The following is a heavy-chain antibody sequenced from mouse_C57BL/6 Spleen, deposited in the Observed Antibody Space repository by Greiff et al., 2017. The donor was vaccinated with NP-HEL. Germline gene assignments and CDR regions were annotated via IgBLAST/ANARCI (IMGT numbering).Heavy chain of an antibody. CDR3: ARLDGYYWYFDV. J-gene: IGHJ1*03. CDR2: SSSGSSTI. CDR1: GFTFSDYG. D-gene: IGHD2-3*01. V-gene: IGHV5-17*01. Sequence: EVHLVESGGGLVKPGGSLKLSCAASGFTFSDYGMHWVRQAPEKGLEWVAYSSSGSSTIYYADTVKGRFTISRDNAKNTLFLQMTSLRSEDTAMYYCARLDGYYWYFDVWGTGTTVTVSS.